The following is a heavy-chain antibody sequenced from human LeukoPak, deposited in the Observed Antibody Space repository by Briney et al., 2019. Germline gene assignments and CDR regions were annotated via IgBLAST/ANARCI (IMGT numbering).Heavy chain of an antibody. CDR1: GGSISSGGYY. Sequence: SETLSLTCTVSGGSISSGGYYWSWIRQHPGKGLEWIGYIYYSGSTYYNPSLKSRVTISVDTSKNQFSLKLSSVTAADTAVYYCARDRTRHYYYGSGSYYNNWFDPWGQGTLVTVSS. V-gene: IGHV4-31*03. CDR2: IYYSGST. D-gene: IGHD3-10*01. CDR3: ARDRTRHYYYGSGSYYNNWFDP. J-gene: IGHJ5*02.